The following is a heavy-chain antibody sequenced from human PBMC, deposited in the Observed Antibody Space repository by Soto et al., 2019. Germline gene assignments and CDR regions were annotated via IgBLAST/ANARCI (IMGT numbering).Heavy chain of an antibody. CDR2: IYFCCST. CDR1: CGSISNSY. Sequence: SETLSLTCTVSCGSISNSYWCWSRLPPGQGLEWKGYIYFCCSTIYNPSLESRVTISVDTSKNPFSLKLTSVTAADTAVYYCARGDWLVTGSDYWAKGTLVTAPQ. V-gene: IGHV4-59*01. CDR3: ARGDWLVTGSDY. D-gene: IGHD3-9*01. J-gene: IGHJ4*02.